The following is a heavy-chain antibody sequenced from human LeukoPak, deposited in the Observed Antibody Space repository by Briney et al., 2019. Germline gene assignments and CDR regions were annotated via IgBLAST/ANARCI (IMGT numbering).Heavy chain of an antibody. CDR1: GYTLTELS. J-gene: IGHJ1*01. D-gene: IGHD2-2*01. CDR2: FDPEDGET. V-gene: IGHV1-24*01. Sequence: ASVKVSCKVSGYTLTELSMHWVRQAPGKGLEWMGGFDPEDGETIYAQKFQGRVTMTEDTSTDTAYMELSSPRSEDTAVYYCATGPGYCNSTSCYFSFQHWGQGTLVTVSS. CDR3: ATGPGYCNSTSCYFSFQH.